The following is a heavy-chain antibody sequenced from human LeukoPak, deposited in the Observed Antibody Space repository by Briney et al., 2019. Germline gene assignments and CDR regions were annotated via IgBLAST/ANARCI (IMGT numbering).Heavy chain of an antibody. CDR3: ARDSGFCSSRSCSLGY. D-gene: IGHD2-15*01. CDR2: ISSSSSYI. Sequence: PGGSLRLSCAASGFTLSIYIMNWVRQAPGKGLEWVSSISSSSSYIYYADSVKGRFTISRDNAKNSLYLQMNSLRAEDTAVYYCARDSGFCSSRSCSLGYWGQGTLVTVSS. CDR1: GFTLSIYI. V-gene: IGHV3-21*01. J-gene: IGHJ4*02.